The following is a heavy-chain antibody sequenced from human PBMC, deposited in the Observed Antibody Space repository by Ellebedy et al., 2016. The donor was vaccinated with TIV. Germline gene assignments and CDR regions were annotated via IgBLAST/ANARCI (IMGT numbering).Heavy chain of an antibody. CDR2: ISTSGET. CDR3: AREGANFGVVHH. Sequence: SETLSLTXTVSRGSITSYSWSWIRQPAGKALEWIGRISTSGETKFNPSLKSRVSMTIDTSKSQFSLSLNSVTAADTAVYYCAREGANFGVVHHWGQGNLVTVSS. V-gene: IGHV4-4*07. CDR1: RGSITSYS. D-gene: IGHD3-3*01. J-gene: IGHJ5*02.